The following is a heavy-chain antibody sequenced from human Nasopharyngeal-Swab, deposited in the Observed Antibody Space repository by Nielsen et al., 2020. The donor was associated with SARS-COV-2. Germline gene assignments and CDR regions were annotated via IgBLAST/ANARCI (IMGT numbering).Heavy chain of an antibody. J-gene: IGHJ3*02. CDR3: AKEDVVRGDAFDI. D-gene: IGHD3-10*01. CDR1: GFTFNIYA. Sequence: GESLKISCIASGFTFNIYAMAWVRRTPGRGLQWVSGISASGGSTYYTDSVKGRFAVSRDNSRNTLYLQMHSLRVEDTALYYCAKEDVVRGDAFDIWGQGTMVTVSS. V-gene: IGHV3-23*01. CDR2: ISASGGST.